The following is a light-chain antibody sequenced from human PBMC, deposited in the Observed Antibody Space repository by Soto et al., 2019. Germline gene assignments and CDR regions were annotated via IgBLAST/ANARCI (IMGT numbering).Light chain of an antibody. Sequence: QSVLTQPASVSGSPGQSITISCTGTSSDIGYNYVSWYQQYPGKAPKIMIYEVSNRPSGVSNRFSGSKSGNTASLTISGLQAEDEADYYCSSYTSSSTVVFGGGTKLTVL. CDR2: EVS. V-gene: IGLV2-14*01. J-gene: IGLJ2*01. CDR1: SSDIGYNY. CDR3: SSYTSSSTVV.